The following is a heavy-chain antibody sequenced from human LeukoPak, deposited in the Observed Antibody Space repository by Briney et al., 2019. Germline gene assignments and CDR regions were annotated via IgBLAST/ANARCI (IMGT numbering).Heavy chain of an antibody. V-gene: IGHV1-46*01. CDR1: GYTFTSYY. D-gene: IGHD3-16*01. J-gene: IGHJ6*02. CDR3: ARERGALGMDV. CDR2: IDPSGGST. Sequence: ASVKVSCKASGYTFTSYYMHWVRQAPGQGLEWMGIIDPSGGSTSYAQKFQVRVTMTRDTSTSTVYMELSSLRSEDTAVYYCARERGALGMDVWGQGTTVTVSS.